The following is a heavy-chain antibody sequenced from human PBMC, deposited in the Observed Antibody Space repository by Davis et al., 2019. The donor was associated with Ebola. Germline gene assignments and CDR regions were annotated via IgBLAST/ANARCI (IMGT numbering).Heavy chain of an antibody. CDR1: GGSISSYY. CDR3: ARRSQRWLQAYGMDV. J-gene: IGHJ6*02. Sequence: SETLSLTCTVSGGSISSYYWSWIRQPPGKGLEWIGYIYYSGSTNYNPSLKSRVTISVDTSKNQFSLKLSSVTAADTAVYYCARRSQRWLQAYGMDVWGQGTTVTVSS. D-gene: IGHD5-24*01. V-gene: IGHV4-59*08. CDR2: IYYSGST.